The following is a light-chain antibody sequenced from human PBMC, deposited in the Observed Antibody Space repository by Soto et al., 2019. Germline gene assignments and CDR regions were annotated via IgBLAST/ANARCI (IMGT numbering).Light chain of an antibody. CDR2: GAS. V-gene: IGKV3-20*01. Sequence: EIVLTQSPGTLSLSPGERATLSCRASQSVSGSYLAWYQQKPGQAPRLLISGASSRATSLPDRFSGSGSGTDFTLTSSRLEPEYSAVYYCQQNGSSPPYTFGQGTKLEIK. CDR1: QSVSGSY. J-gene: IGKJ2*01. CDR3: QQNGSSPPYT.